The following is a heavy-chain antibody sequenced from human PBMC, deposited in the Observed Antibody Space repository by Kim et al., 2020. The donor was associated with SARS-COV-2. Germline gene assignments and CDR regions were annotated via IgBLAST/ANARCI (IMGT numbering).Heavy chain of an antibody. J-gene: IGHJ3*02. CDR3: ARHYGYSNRLDAFDI. CDR1: GYTFISYW. D-gene: IGHD6-13*01. CDR2: IYPGDSDA. Sequence: GESLKISCKGSGYTFISYWIAWVRQMPGKGLEWMGIIYPGDSDARYSPSFQGQVTISADMSISTAYLQWSSLKASDTAIYFCARHYGYSNRLDAFDIWGQGTMVTVSS. V-gene: IGHV5-51*01.